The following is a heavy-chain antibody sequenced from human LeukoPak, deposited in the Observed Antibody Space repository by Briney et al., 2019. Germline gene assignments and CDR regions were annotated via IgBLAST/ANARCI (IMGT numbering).Heavy chain of an antibody. Sequence: SETLSLTCTVSGGSISSYYWSWIRQPPGKGLEWIGYIYYSGSTNYNPSLKSRVTISVDTSKNQFSLKLSSVTAADTAVYYCARGGIPTHYDILTGYYSHDAFDIWGQGTMVTVSS. CDR1: GGSISSYY. J-gene: IGHJ3*02. CDR3: ARGGIPTHYDILTGYYSHDAFDI. CDR2: IYYSGST. V-gene: IGHV4-59*01. D-gene: IGHD3-9*01.